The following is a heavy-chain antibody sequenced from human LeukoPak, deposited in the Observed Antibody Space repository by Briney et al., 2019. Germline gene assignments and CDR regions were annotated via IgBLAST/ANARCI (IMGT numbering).Heavy chain of an antibody. J-gene: IGHJ4*02. D-gene: IGHD2-8*01. CDR3: AGTPVLMVYATFDY. CDR1: GGTFISYA. Sequence: ASAKVSCKASGGTFISYAISWVRQAPGQGLEWMGGIIPIFGTANYAQKFQGRVTITTDESTSTAYMELSSLRSEDTAVYYCAGTPVLMVYATFDYWGQGTLVTVSS. CDR2: IIPIFGTA. V-gene: IGHV1-69*05.